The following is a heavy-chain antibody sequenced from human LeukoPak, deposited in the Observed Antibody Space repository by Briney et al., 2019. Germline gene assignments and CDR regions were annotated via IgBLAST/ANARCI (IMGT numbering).Heavy chain of an antibody. Sequence: GGSLRLTCAASGFTFSNYWMHWVRQAPGKGLVWVSRINSDGINTSYADSVKGRFTISRDNAKNTLNLQMNSLRAEDTAVYYCARDLGQYYDTSDNWFDPWGQGTLVTVSS. CDR2: INSDGINT. V-gene: IGHV3-74*01. CDR3: ARDLGQYYDTSDNWFDP. CDR1: GFTFSNYW. J-gene: IGHJ5*02. D-gene: IGHD3-22*01.